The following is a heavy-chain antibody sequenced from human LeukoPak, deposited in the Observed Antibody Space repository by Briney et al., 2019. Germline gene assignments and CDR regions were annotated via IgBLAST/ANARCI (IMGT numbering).Heavy chain of an antibody. J-gene: IGHJ5*02. Sequence: SETLSLTCAVYGASLNGHYWRWIRQPPGKGLEWIGEGSDVGGTKYNPSLKSRVTISADTSKNQFSLKLSSVTAADTAVYYCAQNGQCGFSFDTWGQGSLVTVSS. CDR1: GASLNGHY. V-gene: IGHV4-34*01. CDR2: GSDVGGT. D-gene: IGHD2-8*01. CDR3: AQNGQCGFSFDT.